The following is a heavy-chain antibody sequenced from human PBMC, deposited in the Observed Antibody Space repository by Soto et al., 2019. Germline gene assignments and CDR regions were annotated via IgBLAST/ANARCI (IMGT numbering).Heavy chain of an antibody. CDR1: GGSISGGVHS. CDR2: IFDSGST. CDR3: ARAIYGGWFDP. D-gene: IGHD3-16*01. Sequence: SETLSLTCTVSGGSISGGVHSWSWIRQPPGKGLEWIGHIFDSGSTYYNPSLKSRLTISVDTSKNQFSLRLSSVTAADTAVYYCARAIYGGWFDPWGQGTLVTVSS. J-gene: IGHJ5*02. V-gene: IGHV4-30-4*01.